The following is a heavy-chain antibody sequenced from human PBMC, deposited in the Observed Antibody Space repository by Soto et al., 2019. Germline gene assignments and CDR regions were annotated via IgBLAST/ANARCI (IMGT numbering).Heavy chain of an antibody. D-gene: IGHD3-10*01. CDR1: GGTFSSYA. J-gene: IGHJ6*02. CDR3: ARDNMVRGVITYYYGMDV. Sequence: SVKVSCKASGGTFSSYAISWVRQAPGQGLEWMGGIIPIFGTANYAQKFQGRVTITADESTSTAYMELSSLRSEDTAVYYCARDNMVRGVITYYYGMDVWGQGTTVTVSS. CDR2: IIPIFGTA. V-gene: IGHV1-69*13.